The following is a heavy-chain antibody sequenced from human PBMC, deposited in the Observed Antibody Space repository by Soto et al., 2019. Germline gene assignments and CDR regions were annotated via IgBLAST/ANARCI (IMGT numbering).Heavy chain of an antibody. D-gene: IGHD6-13*01. CDR1: GFTFSSYA. J-gene: IGHJ4*02. CDR2: ISGSGGST. Sequence: GGSLRLSCAASGFTFSSYAMIWVRQAPGKGLEWVSAISGSGGSTYYADSVKGRFTISRDNSKNTLYLQMNSLRAEDTAVYYCAKEEYSSSWYSESADYWGQGTLVTVSS. CDR3: AKEEYSSSWYSESADY. V-gene: IGHV3-23*01.